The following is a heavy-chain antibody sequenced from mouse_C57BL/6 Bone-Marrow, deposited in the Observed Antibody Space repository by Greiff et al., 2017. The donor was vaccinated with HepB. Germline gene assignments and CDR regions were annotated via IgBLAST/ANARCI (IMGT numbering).Heavy chain of an antibody. CDR2: IYPRSGNT. V-gene: IGHV1-81*01. J-gene: IGHJ2*01. D-gene: IGHD2-3*01. CDR3: ARPDGFLYYFDY. CDR1: GYTFTSYG. Sequence: QVQLQQSGAELARPGASVKLSCKASGYTFTSYGISWVKQRTGQGLEWIGEIYPRSGNTYYNEKFKGKATLTADTSSSTEYMELSSLTSEDSAVYFCARPDGFLYYFDYWGQGTTLTVSS.